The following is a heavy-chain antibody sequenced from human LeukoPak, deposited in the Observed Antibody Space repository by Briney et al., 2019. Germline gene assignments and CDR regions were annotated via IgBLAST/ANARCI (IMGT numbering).Heavy chain of an antibody. CDR3: AGRNIVVVPAGGNWFDP. D-gene: IGHD2-2*01. Sequence: SETLSLTCTVSGYSISSGYYWGWIRQPPGKGLEWIGSIYHSGSTYYNQSLKSRVTISVDTSKNQFSLKLSSVTAADTAVYYCAGRNIVVVPAGGNWFDPWGQGTLVTVSS. CDR1: GYSISSGYY. J-gene: IGHJ5*02. CDR2: IYHSGST. V-gene: IGHV4-38-2*02.